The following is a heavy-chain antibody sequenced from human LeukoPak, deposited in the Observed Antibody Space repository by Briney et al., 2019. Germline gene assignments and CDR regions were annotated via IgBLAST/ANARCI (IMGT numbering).Heavy chain of an antibody. CDR2: INPNSGGT. Sequence: ASVKVSCTSSGYTFTGYYMHWMRKPPGQGLGWMGWINPNSGGTNYTKKLHARENLTRDKSISTAAMELGRQRSDDTGVYYCASNADSWQEILDYWGQGTLVTVSS. V-gene: IGHV1-2*02. CDR1: GYTFTGYY. J-gene: IGHJ4*02. D-gene: IGHD3/OR15-3a*01. CDR3: ASNADSWQEILDY.